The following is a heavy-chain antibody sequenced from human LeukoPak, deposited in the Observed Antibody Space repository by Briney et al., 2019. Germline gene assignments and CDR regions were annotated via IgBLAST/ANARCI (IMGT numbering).Heavy chain of an antibody. V-gene: IGHV3-74*01. CDR2: ISGDGTAR. CDR1: GFTSSSYW. Sequence: GGSLRLSCAASGFTSSSYWMHWGRQVPGKGLVWVSRISGDGTARNYADSVKGRFTISRDDAKNTVDLQMNSLRGEDTAVYYCVRGRGSYGWFDPWGQGTLVTVSS. D-gene: IGHD3-10*01. CDR3: VRGRGSYGWFDP. J-gene: IGHJ5*02.